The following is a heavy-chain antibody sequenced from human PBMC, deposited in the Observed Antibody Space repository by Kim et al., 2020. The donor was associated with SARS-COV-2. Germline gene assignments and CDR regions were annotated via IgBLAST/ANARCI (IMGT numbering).Heavy chain of an antibody. CDR1: GYSFDGYY. CDR3: AWETGRFGHGFDI. CDR2: INPNSGGA. V-gene: IGHV1-2*06. J-gene: IGHJ3*02. D-gene: IGHD3-10*01. Sequence: ASVKVSCKASGYSFDGYYIHWVRQAPGQGLEWMGRINPNSGGADYAQKFQGRLAITRDSYITTAFMQLDRLRGDDTAIYYCAWETGRFGHGFDIWGQ.